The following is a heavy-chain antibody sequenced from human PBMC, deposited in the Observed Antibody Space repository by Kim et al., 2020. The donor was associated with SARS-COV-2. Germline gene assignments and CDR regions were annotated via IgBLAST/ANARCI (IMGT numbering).Heavy chain of an antibody. CDR2: IRSKAYGGTT. Sequence: GGSLRLSCTASGFTFGDYAMSWVRQAPGKGLEWVGFIRSKAYGGTTEYAASVKGRFTISRDDSKSIAYLQMNSLKTEDTAVYYCTRALWSSPTFWGSPEPSLYGMDVWGQGTTVTVSS. D-gene: IGHD3-16*01. CDR3: TRALWSSPTFWGSPEPSLYGMDV. V-gene: IGHV3-49*04. J-gene: IGHJ6*02. CDR1: GFTFGDYA.